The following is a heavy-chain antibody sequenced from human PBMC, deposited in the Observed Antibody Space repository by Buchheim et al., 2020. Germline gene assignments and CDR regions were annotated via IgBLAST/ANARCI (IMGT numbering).Heavy chain of an antibody. Sequence: EVQLVESGGGLVQPGGSLRLSCAVSGISVSARYMSWVRQSPGKGLEWVSFIYSGGGSDYADSVKGRFTISRDSYQNTLSLQMNRLGVDDTGIYYCAGTAGTYLDYWGQGTL. V-gene: IGHV3-66*01. CDR1: GISVSARY. D-gene: IGHD6-19*01. J-gene: IGHJ4*02. CDR3: AGTAGTYLDY. CDR2: IYSGGGS.